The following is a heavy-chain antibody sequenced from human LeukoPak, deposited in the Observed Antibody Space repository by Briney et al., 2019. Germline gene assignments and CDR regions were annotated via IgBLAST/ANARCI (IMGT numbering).Heavy chain of an antibody. J-gene: IGHJ5*02. CDR3: ARETDLIVGATYSWFDP. D-gene: IGHD1-26*01. Sequence: SVKVSCKASGGTFSSYAISWVRQAPGQGLEWMGGIIPTFGTANYAQKFQGRVTITADESTSTAYMELSSLRSEDTAVYYCARETDLIVGATYSWFDPWGQGTLVTVSS. CDR2: IIPTFGTA. CDR1: GGTFSSYA. V-gene: IGHV1-69*01.